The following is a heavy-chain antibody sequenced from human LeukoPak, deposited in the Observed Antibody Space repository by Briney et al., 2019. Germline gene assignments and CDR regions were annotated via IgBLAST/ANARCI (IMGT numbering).Heavy chain of an antibody. V-gene: IGHV5-51*01. Sequence: GESLKISCKGSGYSFTSYWIGWVRQMPGQGLEWMGIIYPGDSDTRYSPSFQGHVTISADKSISTAYLQWSSLKASDTAVYYCARSQSGYCSNGVCYCDYWGQGTLVTVSS. J-gene: IGHJ4*02. CDR3: ARSQSGYCSNGVCYCDY. CDR2: IYPGDSDT. D-gene: IGHD2-8*01. CDR1: GYSFTSYW.